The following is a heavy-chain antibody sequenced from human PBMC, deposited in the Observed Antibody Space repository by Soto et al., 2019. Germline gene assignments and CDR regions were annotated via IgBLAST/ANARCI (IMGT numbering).Heavy chain of an antibody. CDR3: ARDRGLYVDTHTLDY. V-gene: IGHV3-23*01. CDR1: GFTFGSHA. J-gene: IGHJ4*02. Sequence: GGSLRLSCAASGFTFGSHAMSWVRQAPGKGLEWVSGIRGGGDRTHYSDSVKGRFTVSRDNSKSTLYLQMISLRVEDTAVYYCARDRGLYVDTHTLDYWGRGTLVTVSS. D-gene: IGHD5-18*01. CDR2: IRGGGDRT.